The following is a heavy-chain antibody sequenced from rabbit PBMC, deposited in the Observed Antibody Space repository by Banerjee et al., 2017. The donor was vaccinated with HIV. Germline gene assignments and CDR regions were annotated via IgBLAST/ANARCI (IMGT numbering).Heavy chain of an antibody. V-gene: IGHV1S40*01. CDR1: GFSFSSSYD. D-gene: IGHD8-1*01. Sequence: QSLEESGGDLVKPGASLTLTCTASGFSFSSSYDMCWVRQAPGKGLEWIGCIYTGNYKTYYAGWAKGRFTISKASSTTVTLQMNSLTAADTATYFCARDGAGGSYFALWGPGTLVTVS. CDR3: ARDGAGGSYFAL. J-gene: IGHJ4*01. CDR2: IYTGNYKT.